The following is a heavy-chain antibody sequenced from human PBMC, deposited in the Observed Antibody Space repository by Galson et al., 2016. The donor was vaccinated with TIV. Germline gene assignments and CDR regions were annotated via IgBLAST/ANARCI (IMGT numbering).Heavy chain of an antibody. D-gene: IGHD7-27*01. J-gene: IGHJ5*02. CDR1: GYTFLSYG. CDR2: IGPYNGDT. V-gene: IGHV1-18*01. Sequence: PGASVKVSCKPSGYTFLSYGISWVRQAPGQGPEWMGWIGPYNGDTRYAQKVQDRFIMSTDTSTSTAYMELRSLRSDDTAVYYCAGDFRRTWAHLDLWGRGTLVTVSS. CDR3: AGDFRRTWAHLDL.